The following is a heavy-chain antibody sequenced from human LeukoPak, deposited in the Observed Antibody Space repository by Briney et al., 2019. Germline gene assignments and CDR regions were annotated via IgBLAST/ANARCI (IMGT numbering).Heavy chain of an antibody. V-gene: IGHV3-7*01. CDR2: IKQDGSEK. CDR1: GFTFSSYW. D-gene: IGHD3-22*01. CDR3: AKGVTMIVVGYYYYMDV. Sequence: PGGSLRLSCAASGFTFSSYWMSWVRQAPGKGLEWVANIKQDGSEKYYVDSVKGRFTISRDNAKNSLYLQMNSLRAEDTAVYYCAKGVTMIVVGYYYYMDVWGKGTTVTISS. J-gene: IGHJ6*03.